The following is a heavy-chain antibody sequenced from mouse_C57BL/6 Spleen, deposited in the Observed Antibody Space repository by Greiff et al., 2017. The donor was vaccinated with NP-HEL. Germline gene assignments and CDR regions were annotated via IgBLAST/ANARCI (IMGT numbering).Heavy chain of an antibody. V-gene: IGHV14-1*01. J-gene: IGHJ1*03. CDR2: IDPEDGDT. CDR3: TSPLYYYGSRYFDV. CDR1: GFNIKDYY. D-gene: IGHD1-1*01. Sequence: EVQLQQSGAELVRPGASVKLSCTASGFNIKDYYMHWVKQRPEQGLEWIGRIDPEDGDTEYAPKFQGKATMTADTSSNTAYLQLSSLTSEDTAVYYCTSPLYYYGSRYFDVWGTGTTVTVSS.